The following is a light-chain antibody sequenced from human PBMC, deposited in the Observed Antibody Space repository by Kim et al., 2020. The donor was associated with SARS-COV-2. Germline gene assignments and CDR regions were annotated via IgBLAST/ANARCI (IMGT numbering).Light chain of an antibody. V-gene: IGLV2-14*03. J-gene: IGLJ3*02. Sequence: QSALTQPASVSGSPGQSITIPCTGSSSDVGFTNYVSWYQQHPGKAPKLMIYDVSDRPSGVSNRFSGSKSGNTASLTISGLQDDDEADYYCSSYTRSSTLVFGGGTKVTVL. CDR2: DVS. CDR1: SSDVGFTNY. CDR3: SSYTRSSTLV.